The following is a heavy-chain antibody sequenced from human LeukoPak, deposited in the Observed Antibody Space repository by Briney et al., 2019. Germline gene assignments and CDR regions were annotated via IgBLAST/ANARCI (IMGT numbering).Heavy chain of an antibody. D-gene: IGHD3-9*01. Sequence: GGSLRLSCAASGFTFDDYAMHWVRQAPGKGLEWVSGISWNSGSIGYADSVKGRFTISRDNAKNSLYLQMNSLRAEDMALYYCAKAVSGDILTGYYGGWGQGTLVTVSS. J-gene: IGHJ4*02. V-gene: IGHV3-9*03. CDR1: GFTFDDYA. CDR2: ISWNSGSI. CDR3: AKAVSGDILTGYYGG.